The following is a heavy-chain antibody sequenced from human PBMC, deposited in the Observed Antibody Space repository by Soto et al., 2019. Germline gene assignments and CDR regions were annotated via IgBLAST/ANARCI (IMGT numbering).Heavy chain of an antibody. CDR1: GFTFSSRW. CDR3: AREGIQEFDY. J-gene: IGHJ4*02. V-gene: IGHV3-21*01. CDR2: ISSSSSYI. Sequence: GGSLRLSCATSGFTFSSRWMHWVRQAPGKGLEWVSSISSSSSYIYYADSVKGRFTISRDNAKNSLYLQMNSLRAEDTAVYYCAREGIQEFDYWGQGTLVTVSS.